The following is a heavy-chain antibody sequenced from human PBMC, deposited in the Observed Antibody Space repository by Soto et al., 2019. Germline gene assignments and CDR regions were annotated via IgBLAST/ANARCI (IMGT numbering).Heavy chain of an antibody. D-gene: IGHD3-22*01. CDR3: ARGPTDYYDNSANYFVDY. CDR1: GYTFITYG. J-gene: IGHJ4*02. Sequence: QVQLVQSGAEVKKPGASVKVSCKASGYTFITYGVSWVRQAPGQGLDWLGWISTYNGNTRYAERRQGRVTMTTDTTTNTAYMELRNLRSDDTAVYYCARGPTDYYDNSANYFVDYWGQGTLVTVSS. V-gene: IGHV1-18*01. CDR2: ISTYNGNT.